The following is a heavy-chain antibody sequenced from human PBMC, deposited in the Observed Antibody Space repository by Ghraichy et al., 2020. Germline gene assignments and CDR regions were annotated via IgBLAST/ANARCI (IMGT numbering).Heavy chain of an antibody. CDR3: ARDLGIAGAKGVDY. V-gene: IGHV1-18*04. J-gene: IGHJ4*02. CDR2: ISGYSGNT. CDR1: GYTSTSYG. D-gene: IGHD1-26*01. Sequence: ASVKVSCKASGYTSTSYGISWVRQAPGQGLEWMGWISGYSGNTNYAQNLQGRVTMTTDTSTSTSYMELRSLRSDDTAVYYCARDLGIAGAKGVDYWGQGTLVTVSS.